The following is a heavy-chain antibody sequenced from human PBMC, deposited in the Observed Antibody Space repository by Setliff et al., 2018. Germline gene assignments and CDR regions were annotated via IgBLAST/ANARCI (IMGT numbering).Heavy chain of an antibody. Sequence: SETLSLTCTVSGGSISSGDYYWGWIRQPPGKGLEWIGSIYYSGSTYYNPSLKSRVTISVDTSKNQFSLKLSSVTAADMAVYYCAREQWLDPPGYYYMDVWAKGTTVTVSS. CDR2: IYYSGST. D-gene: IGHD6-19*01. CDR3: AREQWLDPPGYYYMDV. V-gene: IGHV4-39*07. J-gene: IGHJ6*03. CDR1: GGSISSGDYY.